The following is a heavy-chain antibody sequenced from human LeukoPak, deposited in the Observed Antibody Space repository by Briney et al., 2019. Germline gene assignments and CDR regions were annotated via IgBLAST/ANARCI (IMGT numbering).Heavy chain of an antibody. V-gene: IGHV3-48*04. J-gene: IGHJ5*02. CDR2: ISSSGSTI. CDR1: GFTFSSYS. D-gene: IGHD6-19*01. CDR3: AREGSSGWYLRWFDP. Sequence: GGSLRLSCTASGFTFSSYSMNWVRQAPGKGLEWVSYISSSGSTIYYADSVKGRFTIPRGNAKNSLYLQMNSLRAEDTAVYYCAREGSSGWYLRWFDPWGQGTLVTVSS.